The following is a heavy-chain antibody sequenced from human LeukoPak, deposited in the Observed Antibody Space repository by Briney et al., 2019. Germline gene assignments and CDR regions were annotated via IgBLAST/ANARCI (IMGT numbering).Heavy chain of an antibody. CDR2: LYTSGSP. J-gene: IGHJ4*02. CDR3: ARGRDGSSTFDY. V-gene: IGHV4-4*07. D-gene: IGHD5-24*01. CDR1: GGSISSYY. Sequence: SETLSLTCTVSGGSISSYYWTWLRPPAGKGLEWIGRLYTSGSPNYNPSLNSRVTMSLDTSNNQLSLRLSSVTAADTAVYYCARGRDGSSTFDYWGQGILVTVSS.